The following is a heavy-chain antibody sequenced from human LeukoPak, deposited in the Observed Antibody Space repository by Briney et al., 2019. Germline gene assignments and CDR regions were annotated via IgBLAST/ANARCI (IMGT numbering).Heavy chain of an antibody. CDR2: IIPIFGTA. CDR1: GGTFSSYA. D-gene: IGHD3-22*01. V-gene: IGHV1-69*13. J-gene: IGHJ4*02. Sequence: SVKVSCKASGGTFSSYAISWVRQAPGQGLEWMGGIIPIFGTANYAQKFQGRVTITADESTSTAYIELSGLRSEDTAVYYCARALGPYYDSSGYSDYWGQGTLVTVSS. CDR3: ARALGPYYDSSGYSDY.